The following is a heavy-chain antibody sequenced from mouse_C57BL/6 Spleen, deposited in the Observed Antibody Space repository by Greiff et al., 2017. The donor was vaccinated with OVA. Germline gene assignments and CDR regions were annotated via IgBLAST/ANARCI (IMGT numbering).Heavy chain of an antibody. J-gene: IGHJ4*01. CDR3: TRGVDPAMDY. CDR1: GYTFTDYE. V-gene: IGHV1-15*01. Sequence: VQLQQSGAELVRPGASVTLSCKASGYTFTDYEMHWVKQTPVHGLEWIGAIDPETGGTAYNQKFKGKAILTADKSSSTAYMELRSLTSEDSAVYYCTRGVDPAMDYWGQGTSVTVSS. CDR2: IDPETGGT. D-gene: IGHD1-1*01.